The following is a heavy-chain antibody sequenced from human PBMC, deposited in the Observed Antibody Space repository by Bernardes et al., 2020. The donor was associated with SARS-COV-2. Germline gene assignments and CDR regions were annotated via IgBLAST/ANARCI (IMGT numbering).Heavy chain of an antibody. CDR2: ITSDSKTI. V-gene: IGHV3-48*02. CDR1: GFTFNTYS. D-gene: IGHD3-16*02. J-gene: IGHJ3*01. CDR3: ARGKDSGRYRLANDAFDV. Sequence: GGSLRLSCAVSGFTFNTYSMNWVRQAPGKGLEWISYITSDSKTIHYADSVKGRFTISRDNAKNSLYLQMNSLRDDDTAVYYCARGKDSGRYRLANDAFDVWGQGTLVTVSS.